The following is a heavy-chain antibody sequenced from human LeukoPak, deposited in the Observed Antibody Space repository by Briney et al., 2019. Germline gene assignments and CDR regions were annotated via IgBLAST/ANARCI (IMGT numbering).Heavy chain of an antibody. Sequence: GGSLRLSCAASGFTFSSYSMNWVRQAPGKGLEWVSSISSSSSYIYYADSVKGRFTISRDNAKNSLYLQMNSLRAEDTAVYYCARSASTARLVLFDYWGQGTLVTVSS. CDR1: GFTFSSYS. CDR2: ISSSSSYI. D-gene: IGHD6-6*01. CDR3: ARSASTARLVLFDY. V-gene: IGHV3-21*01. J-gene: IGHJ4*02.